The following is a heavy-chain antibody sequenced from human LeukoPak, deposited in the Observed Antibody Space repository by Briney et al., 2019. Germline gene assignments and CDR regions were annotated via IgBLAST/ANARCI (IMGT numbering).Heavy chain of an antibody. CDR1: GFTVSSNY. D-gene: IGHD2-21*01. Sequence: PGGSLRLSCVASGFTVSSNYMSWVRQAPGKGLEWVSVIYSGGSTYYADSVKGRFTISRDNSKNTLYLQMNSLRAEDTAVYYCARDSDLRYYYYYYMDVWGKGTTVTIS. V-gene: IGHV3-53*01. J-gene: IGHJ6*03. CDR3: ARDSDLRYYYYYYMDV. CDR2: IYSGGST.